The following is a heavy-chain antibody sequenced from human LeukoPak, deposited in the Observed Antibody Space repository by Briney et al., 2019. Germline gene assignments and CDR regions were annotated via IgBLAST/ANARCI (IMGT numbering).Heavy chain of an antibody. D-gene: IGHD5-12*01. V-gene: IGHV3-23*01. Sequence: GGSLRLSCAASGFTFSSYAMSWVRQAPGKGLEWVSAISGSSGSTYYAGSVKGRFTISRDNSKNTLYLQMNSLRAEDTAVYYCAKDFGGYVMNWFDPWGQGTLVTVSS. CDR1: GFTFSSYA. CDR2: ISGSSGST. CDR3: AKDFGGYVMNWFDP. J-gene: IGHJ5*02.